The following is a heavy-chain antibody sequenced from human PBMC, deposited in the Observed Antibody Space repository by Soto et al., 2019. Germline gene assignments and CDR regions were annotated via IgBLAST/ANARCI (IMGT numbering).Heavy chain of an antibody. CDR1: GFTFSSYA. V-gene: IGHV3-23*01. CDR2: VSGSSGSK. CDR3: AKDWCSGTTCYCLEN. D-gene: IGHD1-7*01. J-gene: IGHJ4*02. Sequence: EVQLLESGGGLVQPGGSLRLSCAASGFTFSSYAMSWVRQAPGKGLEGVSSVSGSSGSKSYADSVKGRFTISRDNSKSTVYLQMNSLRAEDTAVYFCAKDWCSGTTCYCLENWGQGNLVTVSS.